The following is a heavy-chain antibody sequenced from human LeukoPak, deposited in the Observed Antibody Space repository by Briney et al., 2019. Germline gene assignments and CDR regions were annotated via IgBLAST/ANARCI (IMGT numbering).Heavy chain of an antibody. CDR2: IYPGDSDT. V-gene: IGHV5-51*01. Sequence: GESLKISCKGSGYSFTSYWIGWVRQTPEKGLEWMGVIYPGDSDTRYSPSFQGQVTISADKSITTAYLQWSSLKASDSAMYFCARHHGETPYGHWGQGTLVTVSS. J-gene: IGHJ4*02. CDR1: GYSFTSYW. CDR3: ARHHGETPYGH. D-gene: IGHD2-8*01.